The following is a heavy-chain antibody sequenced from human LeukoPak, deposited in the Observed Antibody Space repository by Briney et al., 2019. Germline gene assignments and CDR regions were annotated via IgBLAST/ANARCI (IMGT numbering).Heavy chain of an antibody. Sequence: PSETLSLTCTVSGGSISSGDYYWSWIRQPPGKGLEWNGYIYYSGSTYYNPYLKSRVTISVDTSKNQFSLKLSSVTAADTAVYYCARGFNFWSGYYPYYYYYGMDVWGQGTPVTVSS. CDR3: ARGFNFWSGYYPYYYYYGMDV. CDR1: GGSISSGDYY. CDR2: IYYSGST. J-gene: IGHJ6*02. D-gene: IGHD3-3*01. V-gene: IGHV4-30-4*01.